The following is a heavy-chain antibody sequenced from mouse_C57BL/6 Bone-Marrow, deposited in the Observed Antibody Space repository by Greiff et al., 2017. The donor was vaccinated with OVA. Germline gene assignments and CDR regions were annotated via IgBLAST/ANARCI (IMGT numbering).Heavy chain of an antibody. D-gene: IGHD1-1*01. Sequence: EVKLQESGAELVRPGASVKLSCTASGFNIKDDYMHWVKQRPEQGLEWIGWIDPENGDTEYASKFQGKATITADTSSNTAYLQLSSLTSEDTAVDYCTTWYYGSSFYFDYWGQGTTLTVSS. J-gene: IGHJ2*01. CDR2: IDPENGDT. CDR1: GFNIKDDY. CDR3: TTWYYGSSFYFDY. V-gene: IGHV14-4*01.